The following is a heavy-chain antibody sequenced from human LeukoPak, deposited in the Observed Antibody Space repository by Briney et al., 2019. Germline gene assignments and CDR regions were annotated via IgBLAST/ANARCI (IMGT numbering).Heavy chain of an antibody. CDR1: GFTFSSYA. CDR3: ATNRGGHPVAFDL. J-gene: IGHJ3*01. Sequence: GGSLRLSCAASGFTFSSYAMHWVRQAPGKGLEWVAVISYDGSNKYYADSVKGRFTISRDNVRNTLFLQMDSLGDDDTAVYYCATNRGGHPVAFDLWGQGTMVTVSS. D-gene: IGHD3-10*01. V-gene: IGHV3-30-3*01. CDR2: ISYDGSNK.